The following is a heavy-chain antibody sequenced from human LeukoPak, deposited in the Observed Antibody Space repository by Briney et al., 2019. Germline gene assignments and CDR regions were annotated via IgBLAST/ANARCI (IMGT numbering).Heavy chain of an antibody. CDR3: ARGRGYDILTGYYGGRYNWFDP. CDR2: IFYSRTT. D-gene: IGHD3-9*01. V-gene: IGHV4-39*02. CDR1: GGSISSSSYY. J-gene: IGHJ5*02. Sequence: SETLSLTCTVSGGSISSSSYYWGWIRQPPGKRREWIASIFYSRTTYYHPSLKRRVTISVDTSKNLFCRMLSSVNAADTALYFCARGRGYDILTGYYGGRYNWFDPWGQGTLVTVSS.